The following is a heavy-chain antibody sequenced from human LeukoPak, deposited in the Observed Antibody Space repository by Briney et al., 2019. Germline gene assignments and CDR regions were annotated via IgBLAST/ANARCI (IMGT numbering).Heavy chain of an antibody. CDR1: GYSFTSYG. CDR3: ARRFGELFGYYYMDV. J-gene: IGHJ6*03. V-gene: IGHV5-51*01. Sequence: GESLKISCKGSGYSFTSYGIGWVRQMPGKGLEWMGIIYPGDSDTRYSPSFQGQVTISADKSISTAYLQWSSLKASDTAMYYCARRFGELFGYYYMDVWGKGTTVTVSS. D-gene: IGHD3-10*01. CDR2: IYPGDSDT.